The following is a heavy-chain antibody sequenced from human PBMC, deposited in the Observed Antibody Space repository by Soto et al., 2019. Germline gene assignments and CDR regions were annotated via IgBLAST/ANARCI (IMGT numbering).Heavy chain of an antibody. V-gene: IGHV3-30-3*01. J-gene: IGHJ4*02. D-gene: IGHD2-15*01. Sequence: XGSLGLSFAASGFTFSSYAMHWVRQAPGKGLEWVAVISYDGSNKYYADSVKGRFTISRDNSKNTLYLLMNSLRADDTAVYYCARGPSTLTRFDYWGQGTLVTVSS. CDR3: ARGPSTLTRFDY. CDR2: ISYDGSNK. CDR1: GFTFSSYA.